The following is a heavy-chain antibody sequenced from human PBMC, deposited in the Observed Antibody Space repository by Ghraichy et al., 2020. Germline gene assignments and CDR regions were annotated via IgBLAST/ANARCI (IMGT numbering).Heavy chain of an antibody. J-gene: IGHJ4*02. CDR3: ARNGHDY. Sequence: SQTLSLTCVVYGGSFSGYYWSWIRQPPGKGLEWIGEINQSGSTNYNPSLKSRVTMSLDTSTNQFSLRLISVTAADTGVYYCARNGHDYWGQGVLVTVSS. CDR1: GGSFSGYY. D-gene: IGHD2-8*01. V-gene: IGHV4-34*01. CDR2: INQSGST.